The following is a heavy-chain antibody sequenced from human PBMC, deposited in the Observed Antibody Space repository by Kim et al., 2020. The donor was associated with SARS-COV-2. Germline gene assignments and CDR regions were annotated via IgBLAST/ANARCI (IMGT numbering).Heavy chain of an antibody. V-gene: IGHV3-21*01. J-gene: IGHJ4*02. D-gene: IGHD4-17*01. Sequence: YYADSVKDRFTISRDNAKNSLYLQMNSLRAEDTAVYYCARRPLYGDYLDYWGQGTLVTVSS. CDR3: ARRPLYGDYLDY.